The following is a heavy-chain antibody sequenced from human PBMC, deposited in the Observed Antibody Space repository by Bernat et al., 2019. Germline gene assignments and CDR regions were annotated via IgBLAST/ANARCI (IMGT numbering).Heavy chain of an antibody. Sequence: EVQLVQSGAEVKKPGESLKISCKGSGYSFTSYWIGWVRPMPGKGLEWMGIIYPGESDTGYSPSFQGQVTIEADKSISTDYLQWSSLMASDTAMYYCARHNLDYYYGMDVWGQGTTVTVSS. V-gene: IGHV5-51*01. D-gene: IGHD1-14*01. J-gene: IGHJ6*02. CDR3: ARHNLDYYYGMDV. CDR2: IYPGESDT. CDR1: GYSFTSYW.